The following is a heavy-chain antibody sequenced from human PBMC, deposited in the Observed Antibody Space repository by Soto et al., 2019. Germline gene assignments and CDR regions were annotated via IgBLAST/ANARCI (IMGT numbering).Heavy chain of an antibody. J-gene: IGHJ4*02. CDR2: IYWDDDR. Sequence: SGPTLVNPTQTLTLTCTFSGFSLSTAGVGVGWIRQPPGKALEWLALIYWDDDRRYSPSLKSRLTITKDTSKNQVVLTMTNMDPVDTATYYCSHRRYDFRSGYYTGGFDFWGQGTMVTVYS. V-gene: IGHV2-5*02. CDR3: SHRRYDFRSGYYTGGFDF. D-gene: IGHD3-3*01. CDR1: GFSLSTAGVG.